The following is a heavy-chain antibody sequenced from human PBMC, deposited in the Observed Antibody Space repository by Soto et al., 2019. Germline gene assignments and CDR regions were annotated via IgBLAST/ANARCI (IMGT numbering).Heavy chain of an antibody. CDR1: GFTFSSYA. CDR3: VKDAYCSGGSCYSNWFDP. Sequence: PGGSLRLSCSDPGFTFSSYAMHWVRQAPGKGLEYVSAISSNGGSTYYADSVKGRFTISRDNSKNTLYLQMSSLRAEDTAVYYCVKDAYCSGGSCYSNWFDPWGQGTLVTVS. J-gene: IGHJ5*02. D-gene: IGHD2-15*01. CDR2: ISSNGGST. V-gene: IGHV3-64D*06.